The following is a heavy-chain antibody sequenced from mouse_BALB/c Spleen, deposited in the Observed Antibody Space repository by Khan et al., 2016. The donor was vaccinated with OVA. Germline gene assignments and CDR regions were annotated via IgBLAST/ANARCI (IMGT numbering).Heavy chain of an antibody. J-gene: IGHJ1*01. V-gene: IGHV9-1*02. Sequence: QIQLVQSGPELKKPGETVKISCKASGYTFTNYGMNWVKQAPGKGLKWMGWINTYTGEPTYTDDFKGRFAFSLDTSASTAYLQINNLKNEDMAKYFGARGASYWYIDVWGAGTTVTVSS. CDR3: ARGASYWYIDV. CDR1: GYTFTNYG. CDR2: INTYTGEP.